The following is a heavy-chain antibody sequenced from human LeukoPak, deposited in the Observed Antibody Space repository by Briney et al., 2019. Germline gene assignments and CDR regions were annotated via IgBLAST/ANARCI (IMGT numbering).Heavy chain of an antibody. V-gene: IGHV3-21*01. CDR2: ISHSSDSK. Sequence: GGSLRLSCATSGFTFSSYSMNWFRQAPGKGLEWVSAISHSSDSKSYADSVRGRFTISRDNAKDSLFLQMNSLRAEDTAVYFCARESNRGCSNTSCPRDYWGQGTLVTVSS. D-gene: IGHD2-2*01. CDR1: GFTFSSYS. J-gene: IGHJ4*02. CDR3: ARESNRGCSNTSCPRDY.